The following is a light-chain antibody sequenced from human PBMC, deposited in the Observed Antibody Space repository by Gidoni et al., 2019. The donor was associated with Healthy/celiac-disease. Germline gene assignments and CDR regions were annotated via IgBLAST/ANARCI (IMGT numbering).Light chain of an antibody. V-gene: IGLV3-19*01. CDR2: GKN. CDR1: SLRSYY. Sequence: SSELTQDPAVSVALGQTVRITCQGDSLRSYYASWYQQKPGQAPVLVISGKNNRPSGIPDRFSGSSAGNTASLTITGAQAEDEADYYWNPRDSSGKHVVFGGGTKLTVL. J-gene: IGLJ2*01. CDR3: NPRDSSGKHVV.